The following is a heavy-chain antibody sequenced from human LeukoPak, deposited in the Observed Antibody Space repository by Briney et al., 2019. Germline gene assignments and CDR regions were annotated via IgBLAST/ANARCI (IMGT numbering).Heavy chain of an antibody. CDR3: ARARCSGGSCYSTAFDI. CDR1: GFTFSSYD. V-gene: IGHV3-13*01. D-gene: IGHD2-15*01. J-gene: IGHJ3*02. Sequence: GGSLRLSCAASGFTFSSYDMHWVRQATGKGLEWVSAIGTAGDTYCPGSVKGRFTISRENAKNSLYLQMNSLRAGDTAVYYCARARCSGGSCYSTAFDIWGQGTMVTVSS. CDR2: IGTAGDT.